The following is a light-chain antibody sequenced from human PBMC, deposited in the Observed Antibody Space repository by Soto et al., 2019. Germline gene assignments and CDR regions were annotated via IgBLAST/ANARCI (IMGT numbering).Light chain of an antibody. CDR2: EXS. J-gene: IGLJ1*01. V-gene: IGLV2-8*01. Sequence: QSALTQPPSAAGSPGXSVXISCTXTSTDVGGYNYVSWXQXXPXKAPKLMIYEXSKRPSGXPDRFSGSKSGNTASLTVSGXQAEDEAXXYCSSYXGRXNYVXGTGTKVTVL. CDR1: STDVGGYNY. CDR3: SSYXGRXNYV.